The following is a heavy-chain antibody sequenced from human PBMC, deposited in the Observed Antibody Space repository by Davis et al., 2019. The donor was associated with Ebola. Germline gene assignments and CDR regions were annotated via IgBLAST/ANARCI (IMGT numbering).Heavy chain of an antibody. CDR3: ARGKGDIVVVPAAIRVYYYMDV. D-gene: IGHD2-2*02. Sequence: PSETLSLTCAVYGGSFSGYYWSWTRQPPGKGLEWIGEINHSGSTNYNPSLKSRVTISVDTSKNQFSLKLSSVTAADTAVYYCARGKGDIVVVPAAIRVYYYMDVWGKGTTVTVSS. CDR2: INHSGST. V-gene: IGHV4-34*01. J-gene: IGHJ6*03. CDR1: GGSFSGYY.